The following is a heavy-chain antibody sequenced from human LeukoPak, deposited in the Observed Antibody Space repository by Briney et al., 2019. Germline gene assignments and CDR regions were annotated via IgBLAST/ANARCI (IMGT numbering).Heavy chain of an antibody. D-gene: IGHD3-3*01. Sequence: PGGSLRLSCAASGFTFSSYAVNWVRQAPGKGLEWVSGISGTGESTYYAGSVKGRFTISRDNSKNTLYLQMNSLRAEDTALYYCAKVPSLYYDTPGRGWFDPWGQGTLVTVSS. CDR1: GFTFSSYA. J-gene: IGHJ5*02. CDR3: AKVPSLYYDTPGRGWFDP. CDR2: ISGTGEST. V-gene: IGHV3-23*01.